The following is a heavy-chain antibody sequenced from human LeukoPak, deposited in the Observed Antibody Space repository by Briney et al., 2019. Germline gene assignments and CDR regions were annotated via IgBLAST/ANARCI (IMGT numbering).Heavy chain of an antibody. CDR1: GFTFSSSG. D-gene: IGHD3-22*01. CDR2: IWYDGSKK. V-gene: IGHV3-33*01. Sequence: SGGSLRLSCAASGFTFSSSGMHWVRQAPGKGLEWVAVIWYDGSKKYYADSVKGRFTISRDNVKNTLYLQMNSLRAEDTAVYYCARDPTAYYDSSGYYLNTIDYWGQGTLVTVSS. CDR3: ARDPTAYYDSSGYYLNTIDY. J-gene: IGHJ4*02.